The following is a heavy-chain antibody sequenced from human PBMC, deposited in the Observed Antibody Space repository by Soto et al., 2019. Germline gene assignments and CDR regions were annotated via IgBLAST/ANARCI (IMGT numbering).Heavy chain of an antibody. CDR2: ISSSGSTI. V-gene: IGHV3-11*01. D-gene: IGHD3-10*01. J-gene: IGHJ3*02. CDR1: GFTFSDYY. Sequence: GGSLRLSCAASGFTFSDYYMSWIRQAPGKGLEWVSYISSSGSTIYYADSVKGRFTISRDNAKNSLYLQMNSLRAEDTAVYYCAREWFGELFPAFDIWGQGTMVTVSS. CDR3: AREWFGELFPAFDI.